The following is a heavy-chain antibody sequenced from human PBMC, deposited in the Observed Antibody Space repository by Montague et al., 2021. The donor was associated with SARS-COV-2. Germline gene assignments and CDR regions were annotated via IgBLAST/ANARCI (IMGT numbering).Heavy chain of an antibody. CDR3: ARVVGPSITIFGVVNYYYYMDV. V-gene: IGHV3-48*03. CDR2: ISSSGSTI. J-gene: IGHJ6*03. CDR1: GFTFSSYE. Sequence: SLRLSLSASGFTFSSYEMNWVRQAPGKGPEWVSYISSSGSTIYYADSVKGRFTISRDNAKNSLYLQMNSLRAEDTAVYYCARVVGPSITIFGVVNYYYYMDVWGKGTTVTVSS. D-gene: IGHD3-3*01.